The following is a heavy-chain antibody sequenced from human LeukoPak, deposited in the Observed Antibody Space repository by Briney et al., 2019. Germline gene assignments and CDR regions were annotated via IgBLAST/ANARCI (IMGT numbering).Heavy chain of an antibody. CDR2: IYHSGST. V-gene: IGHV4-38-2*01. J-gene: IGHJ4*02. Sequence: SETLSLTCAVSGYSISSGYYWGWIRLSPGKGLEWIGSIYHSGSTYYNPSLKSRVTISVDTSKNQFSLKLSSVTAADTAVYYCARVPSGSYPFDYWGQGTLVTVSS. CDR1: GYSISSGYY. CDR3: ARVPSGSYPFDY. D-gene: IGHD1-26*01.